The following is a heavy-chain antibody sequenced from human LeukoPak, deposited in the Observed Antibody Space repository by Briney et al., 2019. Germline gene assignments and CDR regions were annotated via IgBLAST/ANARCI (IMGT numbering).Heavy chain of an antibody. D-gene: IGHD6-13*01. CDR2: IYTSGST. CDR1: GGSISSGSYY. J-gene: IGHJ4*02. CDR3: ARDLMGIAYRGAFYY. Sequence: PSETLSLTCTVSGGSISSGSYYWSWIRQPAGKGLEWIGRIYTSGSTNYNPSLKSRVTISVDTSKNQFSLKLSSVTAADTAVYYCARDLMGIAYRGAFYYWGQGTLVTVSS. V-gene: IGHV4-61*02.